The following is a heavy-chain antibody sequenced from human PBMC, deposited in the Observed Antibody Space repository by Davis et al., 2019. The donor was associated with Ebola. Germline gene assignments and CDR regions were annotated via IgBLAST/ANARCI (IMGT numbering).Heavy chain of an antibody. CDR3: ARGQRHDGSGYFPPTYMDV. J-gene: IGHJ6*03. D-gene: IGHD2-15*01. V-gene: IGHV4-39*07. CDR1: GGSIISSSHY. CDR2: IYYSGST. Sequence: PSETLSLTCTVSGGSIISSSHYWGWIRQPPGKGLEWIGSIYYSGSTYSNPSLKTRVSTSVDTSKNHFSLKLRSVTAADTAVYYCARGQRHDGSGYFPPTYMDVWGKGTTVTVSS.